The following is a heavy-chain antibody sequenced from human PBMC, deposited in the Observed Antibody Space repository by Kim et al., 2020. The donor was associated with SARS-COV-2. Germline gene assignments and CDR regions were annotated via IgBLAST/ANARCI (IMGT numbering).Heavy chain of an antibody. D-gene: IGHD7-27*01. Sequence: SDGATSYSDSVKGRFTISRDNPNNIVYLQINSPRVEDTAVYHCVRDRTHWDWGQGTLVTVSS. J-gene: IGHJ4*02. V-gene: IGHV3-74*01. CDR3: VRDRTHWD. CDR2: SDGAT.